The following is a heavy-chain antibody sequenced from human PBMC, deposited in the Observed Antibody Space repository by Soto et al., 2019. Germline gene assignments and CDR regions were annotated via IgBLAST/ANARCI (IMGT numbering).Heavy chain of an antibody. CDR2: INRDGSET. CDR3: ARTARECSSPGCAN. J-gene: IGHJ4*02. V-gene: IGHV3-7*01. CDR1: GLTFSNYW. Sequence: EVQLVESGGGLVQPGGSLRLSCVVSGLTFSNYWMSWVRQAPGKGLEWVANINRDGSETYYVDSVKGRFTISRDNIKNSLYLQMTSLRAEDTAVYYCARTARECSSPGCANWGQGTLVTVSS. D-gene: IGHD2-2*01.